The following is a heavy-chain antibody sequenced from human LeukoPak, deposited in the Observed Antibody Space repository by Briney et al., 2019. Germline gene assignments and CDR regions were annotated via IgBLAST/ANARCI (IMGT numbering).Heavy chain of an antibody. CDR3: ARVWGPNWFDP. V-gene: IGHV4-59*08. CDR2: VYYSGST. CDR1: GGSVSGYY. D-gene: IGHD3-16*01. Sequence: SETLSLTCVVSGGSVSGYYWGWVRQPPGRGLEWIGYVYYSGSTNYNPSFKSRITISVDTSKNQFSLKLSSVTAADTAVYYCARVWGPNWFDPWGQGTLVTVSS. J-gene: IGHJ5*02.